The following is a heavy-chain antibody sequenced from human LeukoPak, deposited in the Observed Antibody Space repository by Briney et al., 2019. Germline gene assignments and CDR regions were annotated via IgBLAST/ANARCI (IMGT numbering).Heavy chain of an antibody. V-gene: IGHV3-23*01. CDR1: GFSFSSYA. CDR3: GRPTKYWLVRGNGVDV. D-gene: IGHD6-19*01. CDR2: IDAGGGDT. Sequence: GGSLRLSCAASGFSFSSYAMTWVRQAPGQRLEWVSSIDAGGGDTYHSDSVKGRFTISRDNSMNTLYLQMNSLRADDTAVYYCGRPTKYWLVRGNGVDVWGQGTTVTVSS. J-gene: IGHJ6*02.